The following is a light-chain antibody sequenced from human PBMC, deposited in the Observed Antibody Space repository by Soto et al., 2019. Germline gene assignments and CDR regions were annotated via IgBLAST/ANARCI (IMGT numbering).Light chain of an antibody. CDR2: GAS. J-gene: IGKJ1*01. Sequence: EFVFTQSPSTLSLSPGERATLSCRASQSVSSYLAWYQQKPGQAPRLLIYGASSRATGIPDRFSGSGSGTDFTLTISRLEPEDFAVYYCQQYGSPGTFGQGTKVDIK. CDR1: QSVSSY. V-gene: IGKV3-20*01. CDR3: QQYGSPGT.